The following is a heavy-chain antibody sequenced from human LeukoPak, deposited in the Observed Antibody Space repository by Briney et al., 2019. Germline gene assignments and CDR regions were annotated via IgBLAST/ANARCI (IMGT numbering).Heavy chain of an antibody. Sequence: GASVKVSCKTSGYTFTNYGITWVRQAPGQGLEWMGWISPYSGNTNYAQNLQGRVTMTTDTPTSTAYMELRSLRSHDTAVYYCAREKSAGFWGQGTPVTVSS. CDR1: GYTFTNYG. V-gene: IGHV1-18*04. CDR2: ISPYSGNT. CDR3: AREKSAGF. J-gene: IGHJ4*02.